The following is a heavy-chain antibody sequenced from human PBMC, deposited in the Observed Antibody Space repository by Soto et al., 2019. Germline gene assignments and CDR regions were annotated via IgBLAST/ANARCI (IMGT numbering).Heavy chain of an antibody. CDR3: ARESATVLRFLRWFPRRTYGMDV. Sequence: QVQLVESGAEAKKPGASVKVSCKASGYTFTSYGISRVRQAPGQGVEWMGWISAYNGNTNYAQKLQGRVTMTSEASTSTAYMGLRSLQSKDTAVYYCARESATVLRFLRWFPRRTYGMDVWGQGTTVTVSS. D-gene: IGHD3-3*01. J-gene: IGHJ6*02. CDR2: ISAYNGNT. CDR1: GYTFTSYG. V-gene: IGHV1-18*01.